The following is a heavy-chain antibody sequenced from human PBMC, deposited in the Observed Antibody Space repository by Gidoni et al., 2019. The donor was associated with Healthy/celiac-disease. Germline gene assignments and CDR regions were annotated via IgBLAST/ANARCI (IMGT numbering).Heavy chain of an antibody. V-gene: IGHV1-8*01. CDR3: ARGLSRSGYFFDY. CDR1: GYTFTSYD. Sequence: QVQLVQSGAEVKKPGPSVTVSCKASGYTFTSYDSNWVRQATGQGLEWMGWMNPNSGNTGYAQKFQGRVTMTRNTSISTAYMELSSLRSEDTAVYYCARGLSRSGYFFDYWGQGTLVTVSS. CDR2: MNPNSGNT. D-gene: IGHD3-3*01. J-gene: IGHJ4*02.